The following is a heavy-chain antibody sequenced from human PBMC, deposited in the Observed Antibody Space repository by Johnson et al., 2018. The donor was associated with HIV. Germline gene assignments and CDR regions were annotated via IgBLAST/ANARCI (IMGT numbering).Heavy chain of an antibody. CDR1: GFTFSNAW. Sequence: VQLVESGGGLVKPGGSLRLSCAASGFTFSNAWMSWVRQAPGKGLEWVGRIKSKTDGGTTDYAAPVKGRSTISRDDSKNTLYKQMNSLKTEDTAVYYCTTPSGSYVSSYDAFDIWGQGTMVTVSS. CDR3: TTPSGSYVSSYDAFDI. D-gene: IGHD1-26*01. V-gene: IGHV3-15*01. CDR2: IKSKTDGGTT. J-gene: IGHJ3*02.